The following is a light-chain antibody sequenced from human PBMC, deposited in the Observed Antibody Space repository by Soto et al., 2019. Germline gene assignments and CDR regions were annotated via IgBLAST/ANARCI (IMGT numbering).Light chain of an antibody. CDR1: SSDVGGYNY. CDR2: DVT. J-gene: IGLJ1*01. Sequence: QSALTQPRSVSGSPGQSVTISCTGTSSDVGGYNYVSWYQQHPGKAPKLMLYDVTKRPSGVPDRFSASKSGNTASLTISGLQVGDEADYYCCSYAGSYVFGTGTKVTVL. V-gene: IGLV2-11*01. CDR3: CSYAGSYV.